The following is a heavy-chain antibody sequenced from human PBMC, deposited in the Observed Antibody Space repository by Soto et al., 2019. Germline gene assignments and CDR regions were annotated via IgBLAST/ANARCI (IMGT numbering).Heavy chain of an antibody. V-gene: IGHV4-59*01. Sequence: ETLSLTCTVSGGSISSYYWSWIRQPPGKGLEWIGYIYYSGSTNYNPSLKSRVTISVDTSKNQFSLKLSSVTAADTAVYYCARVNYLNWFDPWGQGTLVTVSS. CDR3: ARVNYLNWFDP. J-gene: IGHJ5*02. D-gene: IGHD3-10*01. CDR1: GGSISSYY. CDR2: IYYSGST.